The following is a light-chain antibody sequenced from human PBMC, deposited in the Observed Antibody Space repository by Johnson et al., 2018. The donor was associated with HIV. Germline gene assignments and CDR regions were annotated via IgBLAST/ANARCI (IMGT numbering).Light chain of an antibody. CDR3: GTWDSSLSANV. J-gene: IGLJ1*01. CDR1: SSNIGNNY. Sequence: QAALTQPPSVSAAPGQKVTISCSGSSSNIGNNYVSWYQQLPGTAPKLLIYDNNKRPSGIPDRFSGSKSGTSATLGITGLQTGDEADYYCGTWDSSLSANVFGTWTKVTFL. CDR2: DNN. V-gene: IGLV1-51*01.